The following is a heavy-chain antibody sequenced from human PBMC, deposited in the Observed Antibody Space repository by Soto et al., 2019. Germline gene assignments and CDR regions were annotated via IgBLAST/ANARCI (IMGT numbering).Heavy chain of an antibody. V-gene: IGHV1-69*02. D-gene: IGHD4-17*01. Sequence: ASVKVSCKASGGTFSSYTIRWVRQAPGQGLEWMGRIIPILGIANYAQKFQGRVTITADKSTSTAYMELSSLRSEDTAVYYCARLLSGQLTVTTPFIYYYGMDVWGQGTTDTVSS. J-gene: IGHJ6*02. CDR3: ARLLSGQLTVTTPFIYYYGMDV. CDR1: GGTFSSYT. CDR2: IIPILGIA.